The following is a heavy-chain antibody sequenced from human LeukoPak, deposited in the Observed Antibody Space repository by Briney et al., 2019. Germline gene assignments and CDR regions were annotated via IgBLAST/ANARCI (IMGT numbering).Heavy chain of an antibody. CDR1: GFTFSTYG. D-gene: IGHD6-6*01. V-gene: IGHV3-30*18. Sequence: PGGSLRLSCAASGFTFSTYGMHWVRQAPGKGLEWVAGISYDGSTEQYADSVKGRFTISRDNSKNTLYLQMNGLRAEDTAVYYCAKQSSARPNYFDCWGQGTLVTVSS. CDR2: ISYDGSTE. J-gene: IGHJ4*02. CDR3: AKQSSARPNYFDC.